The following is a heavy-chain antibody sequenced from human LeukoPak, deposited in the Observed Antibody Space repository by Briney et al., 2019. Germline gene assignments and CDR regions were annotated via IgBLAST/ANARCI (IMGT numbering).Heavy chain of an antibody. CDR3: ARDTGFLTMIDPRGAWFDP. Sequence: SETLSLTCTVSGGSISSYYWSWIRQPPGKGLEWTGYIYYSGSTNYNPSLKSRVTISVDTSKNQFSLKLSSVTAADTAVYYCARDTGFLTMIDPRGAWFDPWGQGTLVTVSS. D-gene: IGHD3-22*01. J-gene: IGHJ5*02. V-gene: IGHV4-59*01. CDR1: GGSISSYY. CDR2: IYYSGST.